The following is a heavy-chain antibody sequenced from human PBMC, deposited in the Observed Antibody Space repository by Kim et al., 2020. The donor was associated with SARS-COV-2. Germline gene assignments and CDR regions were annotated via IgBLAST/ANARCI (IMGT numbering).Heavy chain of an antibody. D-gene: IGHD2-21*01. CDR3: ARAGDYCGGDCYGY. Sequence: GGSLRFSCAASGFTVSSNYMSWVRQAPGKGLEWVSVIYSGGSTYYADSVKGRFTISRDNSKNTLYLQMNSLRAEDTAVYYCARAGDYCGGDCYGYWGQGTLVTVSS. CDR2: IYSGGST. CDR1: GFTVSSNY. V-gene: IGHV3-53*01. J-gene: IGHJ4*02.